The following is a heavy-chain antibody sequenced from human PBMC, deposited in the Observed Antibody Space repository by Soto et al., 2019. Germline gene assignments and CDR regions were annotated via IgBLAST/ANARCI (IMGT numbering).Heavy chain of an antibody. CDR3: AKYIAVGGGY. V-gene: IGHV3-23*01. CDR2: ISGNGDST. CDR1: GFTFSSYA. D-gene: IGHD6-19*01. J-gene: IGHJ4*02. Sequence: EVQLLESGGGLVQPGGSLRLSCAASGFTFSSYAMSWVRQAPGKGLEWVSAISGNGDSTYYADSVKGRFTISRDNPKNTLYLQMNSLRAEDTAVYYCAKYIAVGGGYWGQGTLVTVSS.